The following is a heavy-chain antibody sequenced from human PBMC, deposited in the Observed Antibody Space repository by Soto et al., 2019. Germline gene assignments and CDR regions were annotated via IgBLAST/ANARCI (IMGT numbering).Heavy chain of an antibody. Sequence: ASVKVSCKASGYTFTSYGISWVRQAPGQGLEWMGWISAYNGNTNYAQKLQGRVTMTTDTSTSTAYMELRSLRSDDTAVYYCARVHEFGELHYYYYYGMDVWGQGTTVTAS. V-gene: IGHV1-18*01. D-gene: IGHD3-10*01. J-gene: IGHJ6*02. CDR2: ISAYNGNT. CDR1: GYTFTSYG. CDR3: ARVHEFGELHYYYYYGMDV.